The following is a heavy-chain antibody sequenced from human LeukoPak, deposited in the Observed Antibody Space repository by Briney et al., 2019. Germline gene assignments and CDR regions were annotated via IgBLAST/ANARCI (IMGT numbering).Heavy chain of an antibody. V-gene: IGHV3-48*03. CDR2: ISGSGSSI. J-gene: IGHJ2*01. CDR1: GFTFSNYE. Sequence: QPGGSLRLSCAASGFTFSNYEMNWVRQAPGKGLEWVSFISGSGSSIYYADSVKGRFTISRDNAKNSLYLQINSLRVDDTAVYYCARDPADYDSSGSYSYWYFDLWGRGTLVTVSS. D-gene: IGHD3-22*01. CDR3: ARDPADYDSSGSYSYWYFDL.